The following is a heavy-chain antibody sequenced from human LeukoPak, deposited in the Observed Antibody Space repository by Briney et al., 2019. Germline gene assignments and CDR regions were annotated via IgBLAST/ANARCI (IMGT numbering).Heavy chain of an antibody. CDR3: TRDLLGFATTPVSD. D-gene: IGHD4-17*01. J-gene: IGHJ4*02. V-gene: IGHV1-2*02. Sequence: ASVRVSCKASGSTFTNYYMHWLRQAPGHGLEWMGWINPNRGDTNYAQKFQGRVTMTRDTSITTAFMELTRLTSDDTAVYYCTRDLLGFATTPVSDWGQGTLVTVSS. CDR2: INPNRGDT. CDR1: GSTFTNYY.